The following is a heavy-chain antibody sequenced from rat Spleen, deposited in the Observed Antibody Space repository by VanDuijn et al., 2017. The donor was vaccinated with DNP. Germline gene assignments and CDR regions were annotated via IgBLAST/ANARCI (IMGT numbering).Heavy chain of an antibody. CDR1: GFTFSDYT. V-gene: IGHV5-17*01. D-gene: IGHD1-12*02. CDR3: ANYNYYDGTY. CDR2: ISYDGSRT. J-gene: IGHJ2*01. Sequence: EVQLVESGGNLVQPGRSLKFSCAASGFTFSDYTMAWVRQAPKKGLEWVAAISYDGSRTSYPDSVKGRFTISRDNAENTVYLQMNSLRSEDTATYYCANYNYYDGTYWGQGVMVTVSS.